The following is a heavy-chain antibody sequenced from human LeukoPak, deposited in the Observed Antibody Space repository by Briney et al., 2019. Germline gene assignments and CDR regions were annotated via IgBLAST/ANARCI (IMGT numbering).Heavy chain of an antibody. CDR2: VSGSGDGT. V-gene: IGHV3-23*01. J-gene: IGHJ4*02. Sequence: GGSLRLSCAASGFTFTSYAMSWVRQAPGKGLEWVSSVSGSGDGTYYAHSVKGRFTISRDNSKKTLDLHMDSLRAEDTAVYYCAKERLGGNYGDYAVDYWGQGTLVTVSS. CDR3: AKERLGGNYGDYAVDY. CDR1: GFTFTSYA. D-gene: IGHD4-17*01.